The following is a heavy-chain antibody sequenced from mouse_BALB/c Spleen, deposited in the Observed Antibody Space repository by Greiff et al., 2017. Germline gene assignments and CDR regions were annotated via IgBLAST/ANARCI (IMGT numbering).Heavy chain of an antibody. CDR2: ISDGGSYT. Sequence: DVHLVESGGGLVKPGGSLKLSCAASGFTFSDYYMYWVRQTPEKRLEWVATISDGGSYTYYPDSVKGRFTISRDNAKNNLYLQMSSLKSEDTAMYYCARDMDYWGQGTSVTVSS. J-gene: IGHJ4*01. CDR1: GFTFSDYY. CDR3: ARDMDY. V-gene: IGHV5-4*02.